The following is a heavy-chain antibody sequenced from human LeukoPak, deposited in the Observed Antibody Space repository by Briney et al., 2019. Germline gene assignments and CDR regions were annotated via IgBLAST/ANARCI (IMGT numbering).Heavy chain of an antibody. CDR2: ISSSGSTI. CDR3: ARDPDYGDPDY. Sequence: GGSLRLSCAASGFTFSSYEMNWVRQAPGKGLEWVSYISSSGSTIYYADSVKGRFTISRDNAKNSLYLQVNSLRAEDTAVYYCARDPDYGDPDYWGQGTLVTVSS. CDR1: GFTFSSYE. D-gene: IGHD4-17*01. V-gene: IGHV3-48*03. J-gene: IGHJ4*02.